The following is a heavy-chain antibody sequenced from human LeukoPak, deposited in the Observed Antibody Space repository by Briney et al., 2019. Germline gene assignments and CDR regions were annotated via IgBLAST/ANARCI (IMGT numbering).Heavy chain of an antibody. CDR3: ARGGSGSYSAFDF. Sequence: SETLSLTCTVSGDSISTYYWTWIRQPAGKGLEWIGRISTSGSTDYNPSLKSRVTMSVDTSKNQFSLKLSSMTAADTAVYYCARGGSGSYSAFDFWGQGTLVTVSS. D-gene: IGHD1-26*01. V-gene: IGHV4-4*07. CDR2: ISTSGST. J-gene: IGHJ4*02. CDR1: GDSISTYY.